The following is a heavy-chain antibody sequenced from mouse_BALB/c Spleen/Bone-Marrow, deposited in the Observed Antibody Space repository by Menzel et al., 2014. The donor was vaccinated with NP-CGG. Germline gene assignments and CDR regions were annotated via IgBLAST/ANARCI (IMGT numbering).Heavy chain of an antibody. D-gene: IGHD2-3*01. CDR3: SRGGWLGGYFDV. Sequence: VQLQQSGAELVKPGASVKLSCKASGYTFTSSDITWVRQRPEQGLAWIGRIFPGNVSTEYNDTFKVKATLTTDKSSSTVYMQLSRLTSEDSAVDFCSRGGWLGGYFDVWGAGTTVTVSS. V-gene: IGHV1-77*01. CDR1: GYTFTSSD. J-gene: IGHJ1*01. CDR2: IFPGNVST.